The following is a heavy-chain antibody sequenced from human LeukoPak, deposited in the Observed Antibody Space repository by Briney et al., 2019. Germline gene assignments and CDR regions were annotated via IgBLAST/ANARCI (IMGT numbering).Heavy chain of an antibody. CDR1: GFTVSSNY. D-gene: IGHD2-15*01. CDR3: AGTKGGGYCSGGSCPPMYYLDY. Sequence: GGSLRLSCAASGFTVSSNYMSWVRQAPGKGLEWVSVIYSGGSTYYADSVKGRFTISRDNSKNTLYLQMNSLRAEDTAVYYCAGTKGGGYCSGGSCPPMYYLDYWGQGTLVTVSS. CDR2: IYSGGST. V-gene: IGHV3-66*01. J-gene: IGHJ4*02.